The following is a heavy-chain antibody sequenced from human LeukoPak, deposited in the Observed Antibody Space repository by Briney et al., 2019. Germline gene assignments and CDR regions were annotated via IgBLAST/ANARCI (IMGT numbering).Heavy chain of an antibody. D-gene: IGHD6-25*01. Sequence: SETLSLTCTVSGGSISSYYWSWIRQPPGKGLEWIGYIYYSGSTNYNPSLKGRVTISVDTSKNQFSLKLSSVTAADTAVYYCARGLIAAGDFDYWGQGTLVTVSS. CDR2: IYYSGST. J-gene: IGHJ4*02. CDR3: ARGLIAAGDFDY. CDR1: GGSISSYY. V-gene: IGHV4-59*01.